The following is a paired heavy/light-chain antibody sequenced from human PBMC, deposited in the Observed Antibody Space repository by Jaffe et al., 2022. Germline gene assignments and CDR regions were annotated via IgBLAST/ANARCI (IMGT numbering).Heavy chain of an antibody. CDR1: GYSISSGYY. CDR2: IYHSGST. CDR3: ATSHYYDSSGYYRLLFDY. D-gene: IGHD3-22*01. Sequence: QVQLQESGPGLVKPSETLSLTCAVSGYSISSGYYWGWIRQPPGKGLEWIGSIYHSGSTYYNPSLKSRVTISVDTSKNQFSLKLSSVTAADTAVYYCATSHYYDSSGYYRLLFDYWGQGTLVTVSS. J-gene: IGHJ4*02. V-gene: IGHV4-38-2*01.
Light chain of an antibody. CDR1: QSVSSY. CDR2: DAS. Sequence: EIVLTQSPATLSLSPGERATLSCRASQSVSSYLAWYQQKPGQAPRLLIYDASNRATGIPARFSGSGSGTDFTLTISSLEPEDFAVYYCQQRSNWPPEFTFGPGTKVDIK. V-gene: IGKV3-11*01. CDR3: QQRSNWPPEFT. J-gene: IGKJ3*01.